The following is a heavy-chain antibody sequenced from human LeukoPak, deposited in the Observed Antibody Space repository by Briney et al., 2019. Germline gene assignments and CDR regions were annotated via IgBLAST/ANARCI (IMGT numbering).Heavy chain of an antibody. CDR3: ASGYPVGYYYGMDV. V-gene: IGHV3-66*01. CDR1: GFTVSSNY. CDR2: IYSGGST. Sequence: GGSLRLSCAASGFTVSSNYMSWVRQAPGKGLEWVSVIYSGGSTYYADSVKGRFTISRDNSKNTLYLQMNSLRAEDTAVYYCASGYPVGYYYGMDVWGQGTTVTVSS. D-gene: IGHD5-12*01. J-gene: IGHJ6*02.